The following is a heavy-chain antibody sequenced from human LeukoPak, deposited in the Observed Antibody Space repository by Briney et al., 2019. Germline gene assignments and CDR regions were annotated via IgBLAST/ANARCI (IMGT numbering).Heavy chain of an antibody. CDR3: ARQLYLYYGMDV. CDR1: GFTFNDYY. Sequence: PGGSLRLSCAASGFTFNDYYMSWIRQAPGKGLEWLSYINIGGTNTHYADSVKGRFTISRDNAKNSLYLQMNSLRAEDTAVYYCARQLYLYYGMDVWGQGTTVTVSS. V-gene: IGHV3-11*06. CDR2: INIGGTNT. D-gene: IGHD2-15*01. J-gene: IGHJ6*02.